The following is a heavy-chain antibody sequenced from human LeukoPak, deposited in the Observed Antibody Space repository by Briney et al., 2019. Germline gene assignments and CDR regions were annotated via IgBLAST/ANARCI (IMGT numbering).Heavy chain of an antibody. Sequence: SETLSLTCTVSGGSISSSSYYWGWIRQPPGKGLEWIGSIYYSGSTYYNPSLKSRVTISVDTSKNQFSLKLSSVTAADTAVYYCARVGERYGDYVNGFDPGGQETLVTVSS. J-gene: IGHJ5*02. D-gene: IGHD4-17*01. V-gene: IGHV4-39*07. CDR3: ARVGERYGDYVNGFDP. CDR1: GGSISSSSYY. CDR2: IYYSGST.